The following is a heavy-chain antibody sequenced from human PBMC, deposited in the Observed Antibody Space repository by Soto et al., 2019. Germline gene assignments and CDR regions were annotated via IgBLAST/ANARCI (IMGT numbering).Heavy chain of an antibody. Sequence: EVQLVESGGGLVQPGGSLRLSCAASGFTFSNWMTWVRQAPGKGLEWVANINPDGSEKYYVDSVKGRFTISRDNAKNSLDLQMNPLRAEDPAVYYCGRGGQQLVNWGQGTLVTVSS. V-gene: IGHV3-7*04. CDR1: GFTFSNW. J-gene: IGHJ4*02. CDR2: INPDGSEK. CDR3: GRGGQQLVN. D-gene: IGHD6-13*01.